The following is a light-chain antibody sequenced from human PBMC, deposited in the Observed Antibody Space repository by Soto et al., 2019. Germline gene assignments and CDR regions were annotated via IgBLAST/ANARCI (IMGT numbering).Light chain of an antibody. CDR3: QQYGSSGT. J-gene: IGKJ1*01. CDR2: GAS. V-gene: IGKV3-15*01. CDR1: QSIDGN. Sequence: EIVLTQSPAALSVTPGEGATLSCRASQSIDGNLALYQQRPGQAPRLLIYGASTRATGIPARFSGSGSGTEFTLTISSLQSEDFAVYYCQQYGSSGTFGQVAKV.